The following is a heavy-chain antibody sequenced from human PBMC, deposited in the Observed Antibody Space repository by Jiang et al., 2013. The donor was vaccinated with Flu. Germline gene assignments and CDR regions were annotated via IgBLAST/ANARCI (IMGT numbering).Heavy chain of an antibody. D-gene: IGHD6-19*01. CDR3: VSHALGGSGWHYFDD. CDR2: VDPRSSYT. V-gene: IGHV5-10-1*01. J-gene: IGHJ4*02. Sequence: GAEVKKARGVSEDLLQGFRIPLSDYWITWVRQMPGKGLEWMGRVDPRSSYTANSPSFQGHVTISADKSISTAYLQWSSLKASDTAIYYCVSHALGGSGWHYFDDWGQGTLVTVSS. CDR1: IPLSDYW.